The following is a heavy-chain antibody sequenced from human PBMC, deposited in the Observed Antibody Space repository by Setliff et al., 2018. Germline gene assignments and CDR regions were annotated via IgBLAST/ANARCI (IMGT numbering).Heavy chain of an antibody. CDR2: INTGNGNT. D-gene: IGHD3-10*01. CDR3: ARIKSSLVRGVISAFDI. V-gene: IGHV1-3*04. CDR1: GYTFTSYA. Sequence: GASVKVSCKASGYTFTSYAMHWVRQAPGQRLEWMGWINTGNGNTKYSQQFQGRVTITRDTSANTAYMELSSLRSEDTAVYYCARIKSSLVRGVISAFDIWGQGTMVT. J-gene: IGHJ3*02.